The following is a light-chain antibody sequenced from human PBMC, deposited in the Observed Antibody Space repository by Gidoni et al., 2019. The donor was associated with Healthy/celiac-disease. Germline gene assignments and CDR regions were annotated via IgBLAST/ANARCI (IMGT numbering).Light chain of an antibody. CDR2: LGS. CDR1: QSLLHSNGYNY. CDR3: MQALQTWT. V-gene: IGKV2-28*01. Sequence: DIVMPQSPLSLPVTPGDPASISCRSSQSLLHSNGYNYLDWYLQKPGQSPQLLIYLGSNRASGVPDRFSCSGSGTDFTLKISRVEAEDGGVYYCMQALQTWTFGQGTKVEIK. J-gene: IGKJ1*01.